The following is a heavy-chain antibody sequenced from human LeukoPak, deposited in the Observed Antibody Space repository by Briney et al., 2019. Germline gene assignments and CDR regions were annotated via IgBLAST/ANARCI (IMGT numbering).Heavy chain of an antibody. CDR2: ISYDGSNK. CDR3: AKDQSLGPDYYYGMDV. CDR1: GFTFSSYG. J-gene: IGHJ6*02. D-gene: IGHD3-10*01. Sequence: GGSLRLSCAASGFTFSSYGMHWVRQAPGKGLEWVAVISYDGSNKYYADSVKGRFTISRDNSKNTLYLQMNSLRAEDTAVYYCAKDQSLGPDYYYGMDVWGQGTTVTVSS. V-gene: IGHV3-30*18.